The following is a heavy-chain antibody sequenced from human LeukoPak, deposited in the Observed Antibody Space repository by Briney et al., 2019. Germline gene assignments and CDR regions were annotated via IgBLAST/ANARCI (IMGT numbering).Heavy chain of an antibody. CDR1: GGSISSGY. J-gene: IGHJ4*02. CDR3: ARGIRVTASLLSVGFYFDD. D-gene: IGHD2-21*02. CDR2: IYTSGGT. V-gene: IGHV4-4*07. Sequence: SETLSLTCTVSGGSISSGYWMWLRQPAGKGLEWIGRIYTSGGTRYNPSLRGRVTMSAVTSKNQFSLKLSSVTAADTAVYYCARGIRVTASLLSVGFYFDDWGQGTPVTVSS.